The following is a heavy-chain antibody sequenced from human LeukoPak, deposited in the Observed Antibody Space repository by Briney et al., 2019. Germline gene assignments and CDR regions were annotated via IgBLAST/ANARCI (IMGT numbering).Heavy chain of an antibody. CDR1: GGSISSGDYY. J-gene: IGHJ4*02. CDR3: ASQGVIAARPLDY. V-gene: IGHV4-30-4*08. CDR2: IYYSGST. Sequence: ASETLSLTCTVSGGSISSGDYYWSWIRQPPGKGLEWIGYIYYSGSTYYNPSLKSRVTISVDTSKNQFSLKLSSVTAADTAVYYCASQGVIAARPLDYWGQGTLVTVSS. D-gene: IGHD6-6*01.